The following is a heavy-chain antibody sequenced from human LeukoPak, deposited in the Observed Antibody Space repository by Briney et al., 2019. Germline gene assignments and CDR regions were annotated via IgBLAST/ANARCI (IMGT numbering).Heavy chain of an antibody. D-gene: IGHD6-19*01. V-gene: IGHV3-23*01. Sequence: GGSLRLSCAASGFTFSSYGMSWVRQAPGKGLEWVSAISGSGGSTYYADSVKGRFTISRDNSKNTLYLQMNSLRAEDTAVYYCAKQYSSDWNGLAEYFRHWGQGTLLTVSS. CDR1: GFTFSSYG. J-gene: IGHJ1*01. CDR2: ISGSGGST. CDR3: AKQYSSDWNGLAEYFRH.